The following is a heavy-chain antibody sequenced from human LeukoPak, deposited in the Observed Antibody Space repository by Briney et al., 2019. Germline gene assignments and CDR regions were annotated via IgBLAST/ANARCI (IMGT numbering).Heavy chain of an antibody. D-gene: IGHD3-10*01. J-gene: IGHJ6*03. CDR2: ISNSDGST. V-gene: IGHV3-23*01. Sequence: GGSLRLSCAASGFTFSSYAMSWVRQAPGKGLEWVSTISNSDGSTYYADSVKGRFTISRDNSKNTLYLQMNSLRAEDTAVYYCAKDFGSYGSGSYYNFIYYYYMDVWGKGTTVTVSS. CDR1: GFTFSSYA. CDR3: AKDFGSYGSGSYYNFIYYYYMDV.